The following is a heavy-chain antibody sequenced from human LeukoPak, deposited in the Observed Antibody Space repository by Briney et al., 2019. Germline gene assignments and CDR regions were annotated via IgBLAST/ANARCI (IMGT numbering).Heavy chain of an antibody. J-gene: IGHJ4*02. V-gene: IGHV1-46*01. CDR2: INPSGGST. CDR1: GYTFTCYY. D-gene: IGHD3-10*01. Sequence: GASVKVSCKASGYTFTCYYMHWVRQAPGQGLEWMGIINPSGGSTSYAQKFQGRVTMTRDMSTSTVYMELSSLRSEDTAVYYCARCIPPPAARFGELFDYWGQGTLVTVSS. CDR3: ARCIPPPAARFGELFDY.